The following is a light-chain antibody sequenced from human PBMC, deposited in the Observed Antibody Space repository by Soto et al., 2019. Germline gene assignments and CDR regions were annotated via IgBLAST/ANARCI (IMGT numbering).Light chain of an antibody. V-gene: IGKV2-28*01. J-gene: IGKJ4*01. CDR1: QSLLHSNGYNY. Sequence: DIVMTQSPLTLPVTPGEPASISCRSSQSLLHSNGYNYLDWYLQKPGQSPQLLIYLGSNRASGVPDRFSGSGSGTDFTLKISRVEAEDVGVYYCMQALHTPLTFGGGTKVEIK. CDR2: LGS. CDR3: MQALHTPLT.